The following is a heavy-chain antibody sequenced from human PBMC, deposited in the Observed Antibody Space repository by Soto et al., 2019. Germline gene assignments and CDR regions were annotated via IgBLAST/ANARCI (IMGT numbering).Heavy chain of an antibody. CDR3: ARAHYGDYGYGMDV. CDR2: IFHSGSP. CDR1: GGSISSGGYS. Sequence: SXTLSLTWAVSGGSISSGGYSWSWMRQQPGKCLEWIGYIFHSGSPYYNPSLKSRVTISVDRSKNQFSLKLSSVTAADTAVYFCARAHYGDYGYGMDVCGQGTTVTXSS. V-gene: IGHV4-30-2*01. D-gene: IGHD4-17*01. J-gene: IGHJ6*02.